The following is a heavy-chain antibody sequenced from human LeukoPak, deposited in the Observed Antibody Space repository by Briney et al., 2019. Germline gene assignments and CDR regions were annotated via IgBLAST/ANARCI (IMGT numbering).Heavy chain of an antibody. CDR2: INHSGST. Sequence: SETLSLTCTVSGGSISSSIYYWGWIRQPPGKGLEWIGEINHSGSTNYNPSLKSRVTISVDTSKNQFSLKLSSVTAADTAMYYCARVSGYDWESFYDYWGQGSLVTVSS. CDR3: ARVSGYDWESFYDY. CDR1: GGSISSSIYY. V-gene: IGHV4-39*07. D-gene: IGHD5-12*01. J-gene: IGHJ4*02.